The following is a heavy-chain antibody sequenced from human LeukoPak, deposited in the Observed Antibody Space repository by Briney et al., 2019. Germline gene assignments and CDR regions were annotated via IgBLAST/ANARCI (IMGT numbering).Heavy chain of an antibody. D-gene: IGHD4-17*01. J-gene: IGHJ4*02. CDR2: IYSGGST. CDR1: GFTVSSNY. V-gene: IGHV3-53*01. Sequence: GGSLRLSCAASGFTVSSNYMSWVRQAPGKGLEWVSVIYSGGSTYYADSVKGRFTISRDNSKNTLYLQINSLRAEDTAVYYCAKLGVTTPVDYWGQGTLVTVSS. CDR3: AKLGVTTPVDY.